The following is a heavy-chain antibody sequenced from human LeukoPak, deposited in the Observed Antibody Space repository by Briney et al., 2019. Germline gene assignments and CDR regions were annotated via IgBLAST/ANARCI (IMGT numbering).Heavy chain of an antibody. CDR2: IKQDGNEK. J-gene: IGHJ1*01. CDR3: ARDRFSLYYYDSSGYYRGYFQH. V-gene: IGHV3-7*01. Sequence: PGGSLRLSCAASGFTFSSYWMSWVRQAPGKGLEWVANIKQDGNEKYYVDSVKGRFTISRDNAKNSLYLQMNSLRAEDTAVYYCARDRFSLYYYDSSGYYRGYFQHWGQGTLVTVSS. CDR1: GFTFSSYW. D-gene: IGHD3-22*01.